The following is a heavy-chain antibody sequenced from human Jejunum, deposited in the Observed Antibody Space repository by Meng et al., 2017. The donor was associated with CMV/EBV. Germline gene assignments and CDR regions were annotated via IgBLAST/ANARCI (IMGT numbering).Heavy chain of an antibody. D-gene: IGHD2-15*01. CDR2: IGSDGVTK. CDR3: ARDFTWSSDH. V-gene: IGHV3-30*02. CDR1: GFTFSSYG. Sequence: QVQLVESGGGVVQPGGSLRLSCEASGFTFSSYGTHWARQGPGKGLEWVAFIGSDGVTKHYVDSVKGRFTISRGNSNNILYLQMNSLRAEDTAVYYCARDFTWSSDHWGQGTLVTVSS. J-gene: IGHJ4*02.